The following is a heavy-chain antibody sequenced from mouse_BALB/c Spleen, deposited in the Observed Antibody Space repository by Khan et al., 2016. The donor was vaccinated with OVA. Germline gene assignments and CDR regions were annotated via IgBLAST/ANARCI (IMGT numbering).Heavy chain of an antibody. Sequence: QIQLVQSGPELKKPGETIKISCKASGYTFTNNGVNWVKQAPGKGLKWMGWINTYTGEPTYADDFKGRFAFSLEISVSTAYLQFNNLTNEDTATXFCARSMPHYYGSRYSDYWGQGTTLTVSS. V-gene: IGHV9-3-1*01. CDR1: GYTFTNNG. CDR3: ARSMPHYYGSRYSDY. CDR2: INTYTGEP. J-gene: IGHJ2*01. D-gene: IGHD1-1*01.